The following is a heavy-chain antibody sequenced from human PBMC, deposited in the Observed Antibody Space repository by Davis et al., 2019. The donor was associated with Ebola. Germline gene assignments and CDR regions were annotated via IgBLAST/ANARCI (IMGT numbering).Heavy chain of an antibody. Sequence: SETLSLTCTVSGGSISSYYWSWIRQPPGKGLEWIGYIYYSGSTNYNPSLKSRVTISVDTSKNQFSLKLSSVTAADTAVYYCARSTGIAVAGTPVGSMDVWGQGTTVTVSS. J-gene: IGHJ6*02. D-gene: IGHD6-19*01. V-gene: IGHV4-59*12. CDR2: IYYSGST. CDR3: ARSTGIAVAGTPVGSMDV. CDR1: GGSISSYY.